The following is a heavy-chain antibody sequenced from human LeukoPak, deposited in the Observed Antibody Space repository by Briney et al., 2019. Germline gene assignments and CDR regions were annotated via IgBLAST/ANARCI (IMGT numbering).Heavy chain of an antibody. CDR1: GFTFSNYA. V-gene: IGHV3-23*01. CDR3: AKAYGDYVGYYYGMDV. D-gene: IGHD4-17*01. Sequence: PGGSLRLSCAASGFTFSNYAMSWVRQAPGKGLEWVSSIYFSGGNTYSADSVKGRFTISRDNSKNTLYLQMNSLRAEDTAVYYCAKAYGDYVGYYYGMDVWGQGTTVTVSS. CDR2: IYFSGGNT. J-gene: IGHJ6*02.